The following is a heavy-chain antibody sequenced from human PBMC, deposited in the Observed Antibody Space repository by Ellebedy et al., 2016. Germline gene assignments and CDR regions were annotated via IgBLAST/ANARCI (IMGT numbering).Heavy chain of an antibody. CDR2: IYSGGST. CDR3: TRDGRGGVSGSYY. Sequence: GESLKISCAASGFTVSSNYMSWVRQAPGKGLEWVSIIYSGGSTYYTDSVKGRFTISRDTSKNTLYLRMNSLRVEDTAVYYCTRDGRGGVSGSYYWGQGTLVTVSS. V-gene: IGHV3-53*01. J-gene: IGHJ4*02. CDR1: GFTVSSNY. D-gene: IGHD1-26*01.